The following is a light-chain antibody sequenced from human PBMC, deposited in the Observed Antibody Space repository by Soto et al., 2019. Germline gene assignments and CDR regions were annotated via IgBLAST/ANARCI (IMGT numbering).Light chain of an antibody. CDR1: KLGNKY. CDR2: EDN. V-gene: IGLV3-1*01. CDR3: QAWDNSTCV. Sequence: SYELTQPPSVSVSPGQTASITCSGDKLGNKYASWYHQKPGQSPVLVIYEDNKRPSGIPERFSGSNSGNTATLTISGTQAMDEADYYCQAWDNSTCVFGTGTKLTVL. J-gene: IGLJ1*01.